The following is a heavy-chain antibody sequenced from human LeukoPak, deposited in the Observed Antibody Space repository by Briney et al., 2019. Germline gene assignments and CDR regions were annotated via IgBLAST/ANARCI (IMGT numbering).Heavy chain of an antibody. CDR3: ARGLPVPAAMFGWANGNWFDP. CDR2: INPNSGGT. CDR1: GYTFTGYY. D-gene: IGHD2-2*01. V-gene: IGHV1-2*02. Sequence: GASVKVSCKASGYTFTGYYMHWVRQAPGQGLEWMGWINPNSGGTNYAQKFQGRVTMTRDTSTSTAYMELSRLRSDDTAVYYCARGLPVPAAMFGWANGNWFDPWGQGTLVTVSS. J-gene: IGHJ5*02.